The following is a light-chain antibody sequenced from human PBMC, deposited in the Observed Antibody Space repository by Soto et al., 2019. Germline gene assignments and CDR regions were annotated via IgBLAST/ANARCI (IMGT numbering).Light chain of an antibody. J-gene: IGLJ3*02. CDR3: AAWDDSLNGWV. CDR2: SNT. CDR1: ISNIGSNT. V-gene: IGLV1-44*01. Sequence: QLVLTQPPSASGTPGQRVTISCSGSISNIGSNTVNWYQQLPGTAPKLLIYSNTQRPSGVPDRFSGSKSGTSDSLAISGLQSEDEDDYYCAAWDDSLNGWVFGGGTKLTVL.